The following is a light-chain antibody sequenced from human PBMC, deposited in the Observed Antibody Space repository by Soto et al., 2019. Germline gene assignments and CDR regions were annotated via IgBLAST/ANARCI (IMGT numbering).Light chain of an antibody. CDR1: SSNIGAGYD. CDR2: GNS. CDR3: QSYDSSLSAYV. J-gene: IGLJ1*01. V-gene: IGLV1-40*01. Sequence: QSVLTQPPSVSGAPGQRVTISCTGSSSNIGAGYDVHWYQQLPGTAPKLLIYGNSNRPSGVPDRFSGSKSGTSASLAITGLQAEYEADYYCQSYDSSLSAYVFGTGTKVIVL.